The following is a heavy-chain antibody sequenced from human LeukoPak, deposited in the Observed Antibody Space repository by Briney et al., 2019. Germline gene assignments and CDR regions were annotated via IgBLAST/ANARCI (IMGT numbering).Heavy chain of an antibody. CDR1: GFTFSSYA. Sequence: GGSLRLSCAASGFTFSSYAMSWVRQAPGEGLEWVSAISGSGGSTYYADSVKGRFTISRDNSKNTLYLQMNSLRAEDTAVYYCALRRSGYFDYWGQGTLVTVSS. CDR2: ISGSGGST. D-gene: IGHD6-19*01. CDR3: ALRRSGYFDY. V-gene: IGHV3-23*01. J-gene: IGHJ4*02.